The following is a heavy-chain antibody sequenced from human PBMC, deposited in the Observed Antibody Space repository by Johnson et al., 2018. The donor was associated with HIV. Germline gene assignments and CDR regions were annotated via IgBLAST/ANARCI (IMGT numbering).Heavy chain of an antibody. V-gene: IGHV3-7*01. CDR1: GFTFSSYW. D-gene: IGHD3-22*01. CDR2: INQDGSEK. J-gene: IGHJ3*02. Sequence: VQLVESGGDLVQPGGSLRLSCAASGFTFSSYWMSWVRQAPGKGLEWVANINQDGSEKYYVDSVKGRFTISRDNAKNSLYLQMNGLRAEDTAVYYWARDALSSMIIVVPLLAIWGQGTMVTVSS. CDR3: ARDALSSMIIVVPLLAI.